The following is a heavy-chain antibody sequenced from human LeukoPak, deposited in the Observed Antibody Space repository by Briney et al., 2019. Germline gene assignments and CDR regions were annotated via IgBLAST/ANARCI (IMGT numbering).Heavy chain of an antibody. CDR2: INPNSGGT. V-gene: IGHV1-2*02. J-gene: IGHJ4*02. CDR1: GYTFTGYY. D-gene: IGHD2-2*02. Sequence: ASVKVSCTASGYTFTGYYMHWVRQAPGQGLEWMGWINPNSGGTNYAQKFQGRVTMTRDTSISTAYMELSRLRSDDTAVYYCARDHPEGYCSSTSCYTGSVDYWGQGTLVTVSS. CDR3: ARDHPEGYCSSTSCYTGSVDY.